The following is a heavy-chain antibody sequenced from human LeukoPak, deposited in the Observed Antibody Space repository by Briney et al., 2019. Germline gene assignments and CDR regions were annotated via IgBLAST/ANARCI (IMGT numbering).Heavy chain of an antibody. J-gene: IGHJ4*02. V-gene: IGHV3-23*01. CDR3: AKDRHQIAAAGPIKLFDY. D-gene: IGHD6-13*01. CDR2: ISGSGDSR. CDR1: GFTFSSCA. Sequence: PGGSLRLSCAASGFTFSSCAMSWVRQAPGKGLEWVSLISGSGDSRYYADSVKGRFTISRDNSKNTLYLQMNSLRAEDTAVYYCAKDRHQIAAAGPIKLFDYWGQGTLVTVSS.